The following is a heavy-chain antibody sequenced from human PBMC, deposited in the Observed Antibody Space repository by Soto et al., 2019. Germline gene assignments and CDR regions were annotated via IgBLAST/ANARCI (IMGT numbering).Heavy chain of an antibody. Sequence: QVQLVQSGAEVKKPGASVKVSCKVSGYTLTELSMHWVRQAPGKGLEWMGGFDPEDGETIYAQKFQGRVTMTEDTSTDTADRELSSLRSEDTAVYYCATDRGRYGSGGSRALYYYYGMDVWGQGTTVTVSS. D-gene: IGHD3-10*01. CDR1: GYTLTELS. CDR2: FDPEDGET. CDR3: ATDRGRYGSGGSRALYYYYGMDV. V-gene: IGHV1-24*01. J-gene: IGHJ6*02.